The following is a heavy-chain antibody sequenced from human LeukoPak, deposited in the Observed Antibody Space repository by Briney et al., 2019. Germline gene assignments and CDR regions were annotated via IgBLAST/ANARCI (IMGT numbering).Heavy chain of an antibody. V-gene: IGHV3-21*01. CDR1: GFTFSSSA. CDR3: AKGADCSGGSCYPYYYYGMDV. J-gene: IGHJ6*02. D-gene: IGHD2-15*01. CDR2: INNVGSHI. Sequence: GGSLRLSCAASGFTFSSSAMNWVRQAPGKGLEWVSSINNVGSHIYYADSVKGRFTISRDNSKNTLYLQMNSLRAEDTAVYYCAKGADCSGGSCYPYYYYGMDVWGQGTTVTVSS.